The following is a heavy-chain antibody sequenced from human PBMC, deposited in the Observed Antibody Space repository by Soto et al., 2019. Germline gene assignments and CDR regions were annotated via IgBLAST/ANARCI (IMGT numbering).Heavy chain of an antibody. CDR1: GFTFSSYW. V-gene: IGHV3-7*05. CDR3: AGFRPGQLREDFDY. J-gene: IGHJ4*02. Sequence: EVQLVESGGGLVQPGGSLRLSCAASGFTFSSYWMSWVRQAPGKGLEWVANINQDGSEKYYVGSMKGRFTISRDNAKNSLYLQMNSLGAEDTAVFYCAGFRPGQLREDFDYWGQGTLVTVSS. D-gene: IGHD6-6*01. CDR2: INQDGSEK.